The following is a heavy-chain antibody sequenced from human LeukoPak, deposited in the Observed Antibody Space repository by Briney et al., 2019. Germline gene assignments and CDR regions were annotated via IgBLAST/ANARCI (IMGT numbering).Heavy chain of an antibody. D-gene: IGHD6-13*01. V-gene: IGHV1-24*01. Sequence: GASVKVSCKVSGYTLTELSMHWVRQAPGKGLEWMGGFDPEDGETIYAQKLQGRVTMTEDTSTDTAYMELSSLRSEDTAVYYCATVSSSWYFKGAFDIWGQGTMVTVSS. J-gene: IGHJ3*02. CDR3: ATVSSSWYFKGAFDI. CDR1: GYTLTELS. CDR2: FDPEDGET.